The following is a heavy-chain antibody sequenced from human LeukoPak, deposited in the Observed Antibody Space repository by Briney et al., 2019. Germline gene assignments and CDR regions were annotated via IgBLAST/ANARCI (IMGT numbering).Heavy chain of an antibody. CDR3: ARSLYDFWGGYPLDY. CDR1: GGSISSYY. V-gene: IGHV4-59*08. Sequence: SETLSLTCTVSGGSISSYYWSWIRQPPGKGLEWIGYIYYSGSTNYNPSLKSRVTISVDTSKNQFSLKLSSVTAADTAVYYCARSLYDFWGGYPLDYWGQGTLVTVSS. J-gene: IGHJ4*02. D-gene: IGHD3-3*01. CDR2: IYYSGST.